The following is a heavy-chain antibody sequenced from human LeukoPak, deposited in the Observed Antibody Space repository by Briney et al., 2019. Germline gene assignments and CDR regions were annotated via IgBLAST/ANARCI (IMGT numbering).Heavy chain of an antibody. CDR1: GGSISSGGYY. CDR3: ARRGYSSGWYDY. Sequence: PSETLSLTCTVSGGSISSGGYYWSWIRQPAGKGLEWIGRIYTSGSTNYNPSLKSRVTISIDTSKNQFSLKLSSVTAADTAVYYCARRGYSSGWYDYWGQGTLVTVSS. D-gene: IGHD6-19*01. CDR2: IYTSGST. J-gene: IGHJ4*02. V-gene: IGHV4-61*02.